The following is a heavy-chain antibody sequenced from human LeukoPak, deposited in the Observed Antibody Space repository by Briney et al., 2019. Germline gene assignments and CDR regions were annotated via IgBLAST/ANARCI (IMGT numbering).Heavy chain of an antibody. CDR3: ARDTCSGGSCNLNWFDP. J-gene: IGHJ5*02. V-gene: IGHV1-3*01. CDR2: INAGNGNT. CDR1: GYTFTSYA. D-gene: IGHD2-15*01. Sequence: ASVKVSCKASGYTFTSYAMHWVRQAPGQRLEWMGWINAGNGNTKYSQKFQGRVTITRDTSASTAYMELSSLRSEDTAVYYCARDTCSGGSCNLNWFDPWRQGTLVTVSS.